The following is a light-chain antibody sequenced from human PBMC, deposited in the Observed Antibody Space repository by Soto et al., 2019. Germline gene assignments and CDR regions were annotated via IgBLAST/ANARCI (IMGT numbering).Light chain of an antibody. V-gene: IGKV1-5*03. CDR1: QSISAW. Sequence: DIQMTQSPSTLSASVGDRVTITCRARQSISAWLAWYQQKPGKAPKLLIYKASTLESGVPSRFSGSGSGTEFTLTISSLQPDDFATYYCQQYNSDSRTFGQGTKVEIK. J-gene: IGKJ1*01. CDR2: KAS. CDR3: QQYNSDSRT.